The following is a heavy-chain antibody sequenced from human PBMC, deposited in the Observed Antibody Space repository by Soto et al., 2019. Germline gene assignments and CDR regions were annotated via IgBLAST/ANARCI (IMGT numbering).Heavy chain of an antibody. J-gene: IGHJ5*02. V-gene: IGHV4-31*03. CDR1: GGSINSSGYY. CDR2: IHYSGTA. CDR3: ARDTGGYEWIPNWFDR. D-gene: IGHD2-15*01. Sequence: PSETLSLTCTVSGGSINSSGYYWSWIRQYPGKGLEWIGYIHYSGTAYYNPSLKSRVTISVDTSKNQFSLKLSSATAADTAVYYCARDTGGYEWIPNWFDRWGQGNLVTVSS.